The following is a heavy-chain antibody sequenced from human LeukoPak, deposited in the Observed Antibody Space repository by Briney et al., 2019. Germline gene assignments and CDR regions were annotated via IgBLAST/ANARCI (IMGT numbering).Heavy chain of an antibody. V-gene: IGHV4-39*01. D-gene: IGHD1-26*01. CDR1: GGSISSSSYY. J-gene: IGHJ4*02. Sequence: SETLSLTCTVSGGSISSSSYYWSWIRQPPGKGLEWIGSIYYSGSTYYNPSLKSRVTISVDTSKNQFSLKLSSVTAADTAAYYCARHHRGAPDYWGQGTLVTVSS. CDR2: IYYSGST. CDR3: ARHHRGAPDY.